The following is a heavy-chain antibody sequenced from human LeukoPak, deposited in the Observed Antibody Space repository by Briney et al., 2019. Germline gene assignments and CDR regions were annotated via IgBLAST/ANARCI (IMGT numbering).Heavy chain of an antibody. Sequence: PSETLSLTCAVYGGSFSGYYWSWIRQPPGKGLEWIGEINHSGSTNYNPSLKSRVTISVDTSKNQFSLKLSSVTAADTAVYYCASFRFKMPRAFDIWGQGTMVTVSS. CDR1: GGSFSGYY. D-gene: IGHD2-2*01. CDR3: ASFRFKMPRAFDI. CDR2: INHSGST. V-gene: IGHV4-34*01. J-gene: IGHJ3*02.